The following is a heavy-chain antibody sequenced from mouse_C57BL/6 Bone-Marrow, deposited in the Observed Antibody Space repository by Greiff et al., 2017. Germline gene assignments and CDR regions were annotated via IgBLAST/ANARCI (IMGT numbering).Heavy chain of an antibody. Sequence: QVQLQQPGAELVKPGASVKVSCKASGYTFTSYWMHWVKQRPGQGLEWIGRIHPSDSDTNYNQKFKGTATLTVDKSSSPAYIQLSSLTSEDSAVYCGAIDGYYVSLAYWGQGTLVTVSA. CDR2: IHPSDSDT. CDR1: GYTFTSYW. V-gene: IGHV1-74*01. CDR3: AIDGYYVSLAY. D-gene: IGHD2-3*01. J-gene: IGHJ3*01.